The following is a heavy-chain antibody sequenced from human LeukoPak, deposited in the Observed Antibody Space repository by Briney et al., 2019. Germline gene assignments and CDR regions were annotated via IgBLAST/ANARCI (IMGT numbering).Heavy chain of an antibody. V-gene: IGHV4-30-2*01. CDR3: AREDNWFDP. CDR2: IYHSGST. J-gene: IGHJ5*02. Sequence: PSETLSLTCAVSGGSISSGGYSWSWIRQPPGKGREWLGYIYHSGSTYYNPSLKSRVTISIDRSKNQFSLKLSSVTAAGTAVYYCAREDNWFDPWGQGTLVTVSS. CDR1: GGSISSGGYS.